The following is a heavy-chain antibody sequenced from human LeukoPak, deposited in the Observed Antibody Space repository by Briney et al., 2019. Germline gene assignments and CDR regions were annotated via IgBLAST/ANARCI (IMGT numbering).Heavy chain of an antibody. D-gene: IGHD2-15*01. Sequence: PSETLSLTCTVSGGSISTYYWSWIRQPPGKGLEWIGYIYYSGSTSYNPSLKSRITISVDMFKNQFSLKLSSVTAADTAVYYCARDTGVVVGYFQHWGQGTLVTVSS. CDR3: ARDTGVVVGYFQH. CDR1: GGSISTYY. J-gene: IGHJ1*01. V-gene: IGHV4-59*01. CDR2: IYYSGST.